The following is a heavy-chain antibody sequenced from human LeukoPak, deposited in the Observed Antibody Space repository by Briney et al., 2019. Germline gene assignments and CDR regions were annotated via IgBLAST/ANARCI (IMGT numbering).Heavy chain of an antibody. CDR1: GYTLTELS. V-gene: IGHV1-24*01. CDR3: ATDGAGWSNFDY. CDR2: FDPEDGET. D-gene: IGHD6-19*01. Sequence: ASVKVSCKVSGYTLTELSMHWVRLAPGKGLEWMGGFDPEDGETIYAQKFQGRVTMTEDTSTDTAYMELSSLRSEDTAVYYCATDGAGWSNFDYWGQGTLVTVSS. J-gene: IGHJ4*02.